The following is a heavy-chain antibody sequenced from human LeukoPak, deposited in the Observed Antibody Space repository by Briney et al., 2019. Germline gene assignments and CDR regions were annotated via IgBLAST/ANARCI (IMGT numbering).Heavy chain of an antibody. V-gene: IGHV4-39*07. Sequence: SETLSLTCTVSGGSISSSSYYWGWIRQPPGKGLEWIGSIYYSGSTYYNPSLKSRVTISVDTSKNQFSLKLSSVTAADTALYYCARGWFGELNWFDPWGQGTLVTVSS. CDR3: ARGWFGELNWFDP. J-gene: IGHJ5*02. D-gene: IGHD3-10*01. CDR1: GGSISSSSYY. CDR2: IYYSGST.